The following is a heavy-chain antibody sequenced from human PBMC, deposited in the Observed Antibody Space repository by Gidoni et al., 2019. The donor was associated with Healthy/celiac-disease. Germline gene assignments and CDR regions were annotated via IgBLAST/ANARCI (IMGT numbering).Heavy chain of an antibody. J-gene: IGHJ3*02. D-gene: IGHD3-10*01. Sequence: QVQLVESGGGVVQPGRSLRLSCAASGVTFSSYGMHWVRQAPGKGLEWVAVIAYDGSNKYYADSVKGRFTISRDNSKNTLYLQMNSLRAEDTAVYYCAKSLWFGELLSGSAFDIWGQGTMVTVSS. CDR3: AKSLWFGELLSGSAFDI. CDR2: IAYDGSNK. V-gene: IGHV3-30*18. CDR1: GVTFSSYG.